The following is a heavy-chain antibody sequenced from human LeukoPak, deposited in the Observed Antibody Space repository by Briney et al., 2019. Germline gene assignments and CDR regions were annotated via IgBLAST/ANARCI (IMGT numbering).Heavy chain of an antibody. D-gene: IGHD2-2*01. Sequence: GGSLRLSCAASGFTFSSYGMHWVRQAPGKGLEWVAVISCDGSNEYYADSVKGRFTISRDNAKNTLYLQMNSLRAEDAAVYYCAKDTSTTSCPGDYWGQGTLVTVSS. J-gene: IGHJ4*02. V-gene: IGHV3-30*18. CDR1: GFTFSSYG. CDR3: AKDTSTTSCPGDY. CDR2: ISCDGSNE.